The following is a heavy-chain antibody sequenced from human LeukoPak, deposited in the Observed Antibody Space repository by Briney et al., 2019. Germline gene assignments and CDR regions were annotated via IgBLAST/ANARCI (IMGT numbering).Heavy chain of an antibody. CDR1: GFTFSSYE. CDR2: ISSSGSTI. Sequence: GGSLRLSCAASGFTFSSYEMNWVRQAPGKGLEWVSYISSSGSTIYYADSVKGRFTISRDNAKNSLYLQMNSLRAEDTAVYYCARVAYGDYPLPDYWGQGTLVTVSS. J-gene: IGHJ4*02. D-gene: IGHD4-17*01. V-gene: IGHV3-48*03. CDR3: ARVAYGDYPLPDY.